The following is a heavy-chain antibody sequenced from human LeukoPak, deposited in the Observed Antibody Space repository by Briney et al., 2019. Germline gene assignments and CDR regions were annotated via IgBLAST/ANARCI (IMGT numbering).Heavy chain of an antibody. CDR1: GFTFSSYG. CDR2: IWYDGSNK. V-gene: IGHV3-33*01. Sequence: GRSLSLSCAASGFTFSSYGMHWVRQAPGKGLEWVAVIWYDGSNKYYADSVKGRSTISRDNSKNTLYLQMNSLRAEDTAVYYCARDRLGYCSGGSCYLGYWGQGTLVTVSS. J-gene: IGHJ4*02. CDR3: ARDRLGYCSGGSCYLGY. D-gene: IGHD2-15*01.